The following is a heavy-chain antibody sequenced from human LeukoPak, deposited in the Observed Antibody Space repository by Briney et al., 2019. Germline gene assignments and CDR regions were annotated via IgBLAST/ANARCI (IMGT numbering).Heavy chain of an antibody. J-gene: IGHJ6*04. CDR1: EFTFSSYA. V-gene: IGHV3-30*04. CDR2: ISYDGSNK. CDR3: ARTMVRGVIRVYYYGMDV. Sequence: GRSLRLSCAASEFTFSSYAMHWVRQAPGKGLEWVAVISYDGSNKYYADSVKGRFTISRDNSKNTLYLQMNSLRAEDTAVYYCARTMVRGVIRVYYYGMDVWGKGTTVTVSS. D-gene: IGHD3-10*01.